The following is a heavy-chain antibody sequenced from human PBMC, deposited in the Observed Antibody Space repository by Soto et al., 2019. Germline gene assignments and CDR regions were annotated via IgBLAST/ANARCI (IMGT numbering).Heavy chain of an antibody. J-gene: IGHJ4*02. CDR1: GASIISTTSHNW. Sequence: SETLSLTCAVSGASIISTTSHNWWTWVRQPPGKGLEWIGEIYHTGSTNYNPSLKSRVTMSVDKSKNQFSLKLTSVTAADTAVYYCASRVVTAHWGYYFDSWGQGALVTVSS. CDR2: IYHTGST. CDR3: ASRVVTAHWGYYFDS. V-gene: IGHV4-4*02. D-gene: IGHD2-21*02.